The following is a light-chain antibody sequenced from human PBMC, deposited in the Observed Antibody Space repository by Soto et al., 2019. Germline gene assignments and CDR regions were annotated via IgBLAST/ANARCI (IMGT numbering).Light chain of an antibody. V-gene: IGKV1-39*01. J-gene: IGKJ4*01. Sequence: DIQMTQSPSSLSASLGDRVTITCRASQSISIYLNWYQQKPGKAPKVLIYAASSLQSGVPPRFSGSGSGTDFTLTISSLQPEDFATYFCQQGYKMPLTFGGGTKVDIK. CDR1: QSISIY. CDR2: AAS. CDR3: QQGYKMPLT.